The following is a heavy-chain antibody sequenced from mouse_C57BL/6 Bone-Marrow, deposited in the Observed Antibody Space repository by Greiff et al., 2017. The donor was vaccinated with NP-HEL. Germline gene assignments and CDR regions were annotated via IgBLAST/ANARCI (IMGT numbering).Heavy chain of an antibody. V-gene: IGHV1-52*01. J-gene: IGHJ2*01. CDR2: IDPSDSET. CDR1: GYTFTSYW. CDR3: ARSRNYYSNLYFDY. Sequence: QVQLQQPGAELVRPGSSVKLSCKASGYTFTSYWMHWVKQRPIQGLEWIGNIDPSDSETHYNQKFKDKATLTVDKSSSTAYMQLSSLTSEDSAVYYCARSRNYYSNLYFDYWGQGTTLTVSS. D-gene: IGHD2-5*01.